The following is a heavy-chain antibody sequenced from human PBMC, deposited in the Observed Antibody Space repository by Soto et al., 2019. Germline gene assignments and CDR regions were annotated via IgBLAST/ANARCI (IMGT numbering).Heavy chain of an antibody. V-gene: IGHV4-61*01. J-gene: IGHJ6*02. Sequence: SETLPLTCTVSGGSVSSGSYYWSWIRQPPGKGLEWIGYIYYSGSTNYNPSLKSRVTISVDTSKNQFSLKLSSVTAADTAVYYCARESLRFLEWLPPNYYGMDVWGQGTTVTVSS. CDR1: GGSVSSGSYY. CDR3: ARESLRFLEWLPPNYYGMDV. D-gene: IGHD3-3*01. CDR2: IYYSGST.